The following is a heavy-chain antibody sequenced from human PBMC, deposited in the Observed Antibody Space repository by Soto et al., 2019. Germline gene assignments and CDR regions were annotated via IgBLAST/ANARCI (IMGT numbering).Heavy chain of an antibody. J-gene: IGHJ6*02. D-gene: IGHD3-22*01. CDR2: IIPILGTA. CDR1: GGTFNNNA. Sequence: QVQLVQSGAEVKKPGSSVKVSCKASGGTFNNNAISWVRQAPGQGLEWMGGIIPILGTANYAQKFRGRVTITADESTSTGCMDLSSLRSEDTAVYYCARPYDSSDYYGGGMDVWGQGTTVTVSS. V-gene: IGHV1-69*01. CDR3: ARPYDSSDYYGGGMDV.